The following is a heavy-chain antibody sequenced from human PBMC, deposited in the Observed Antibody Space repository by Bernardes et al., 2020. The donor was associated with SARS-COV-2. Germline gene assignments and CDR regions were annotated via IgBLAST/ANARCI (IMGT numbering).Heavy chain of an antibody. J-gene: IGHJ4*02. CDR1: GFTLSNNF. V-gene: IGHV3-53*01. CDR2: IYGGGST. Sequence: GGSLRLSCAASGFTLSNNFVTWVRRAPGRGLEWVSVIYGGGSTYYADSVKGRFTISRDNSKNTLYLQMNSLRPADTAVYYCARGWVDFDYWGQGTLVTVSS. D-gene: IGHD1-26*01. CDR3: ARGWVDFDY.